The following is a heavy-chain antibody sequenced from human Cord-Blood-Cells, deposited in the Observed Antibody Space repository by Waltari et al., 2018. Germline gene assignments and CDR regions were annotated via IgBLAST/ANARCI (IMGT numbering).Heavy chain of an antibody. CDR1: GYTFTSYD. CDR3: AREIAAPGSDAFDI. CDR2: MNPNSGNK. V-gene: IGHV1-8*01. J-gene: IGHJ3*02. Sequence: QVQLVQSGAEVKKPGASVKVSCKASGYTFTSYDINWVRQATGKGLEWMGWMNPNSGNKGYAQKFQGRVTMTRNTAISTAYMGLSSLRSEDTAVYYCAREIAAPGSDAFDIWGQGTMVTVSS. D-gene: IGHD6-13*01.